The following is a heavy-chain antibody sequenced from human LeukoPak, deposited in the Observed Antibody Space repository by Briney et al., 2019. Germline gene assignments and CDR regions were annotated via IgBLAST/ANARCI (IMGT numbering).Heavy chain of an antibody. CDR2: ISYDESNK. D-gene: IGHD4-17*01. Sequence: GGSLTLSCAVSGFTFSSDAKHWVRLPPGTGLGRVAVISYDESNKNYTDSVNGRLTISRDNSKITLYLQMNSLTAEDTCVYDSAGGSPDYGDDEWFDGWGQGTLVTASS. CDR3: AGGSPDYGDDEWFDG. J-gene: IGHJ5*02. V-gene: IGHV3-30-3*01. CDR1: GFTFSSDA.